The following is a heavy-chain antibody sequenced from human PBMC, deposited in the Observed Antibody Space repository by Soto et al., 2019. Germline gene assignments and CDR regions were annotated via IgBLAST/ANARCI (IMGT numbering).Heavy chain of an antibody. CDR1: GGSISSYY. J-gene: IGHJ6*03. V-gene: IGHV4-59*01. Sequence: SETLSLTCTVSGGSISSYYWSWIRQPPGKGLEWIGYIYYSGSTNYNPSLKSRVTISVDTSKNQFSLKLSSVTAADTAVYYCARDNATYYDFWSGYYSSYYYYYMDVWGKGTTVT. CDR3: ARDNATYYDFWSGYYSSYYYYYMDV. CDR2: IYYSGST. D-gene: IGHD3-3*01.